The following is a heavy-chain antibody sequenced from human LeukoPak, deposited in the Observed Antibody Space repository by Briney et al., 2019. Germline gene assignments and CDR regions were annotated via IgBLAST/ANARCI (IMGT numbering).Heavy chain of an antibody. J-gene: IGHJ5*02. CDR2: IIPSGGGT. V-gene: IGHV1-2*02. CDR3: ARDHYSGDSSGYHLHWFDP. D-gene: IGHD3-22*01. CDR1: GYTFNSQH. Sequence: AASVKVSCKASGYTFNSQHIHWVRQAPGQGVEWMGIIIPSGGGTNYAQKFQGRVTMTRDTSISTAYMELSRLRSDDTAVYYCARDHYSGDSSGYHLHWFDPWGQGTLVTVSS.